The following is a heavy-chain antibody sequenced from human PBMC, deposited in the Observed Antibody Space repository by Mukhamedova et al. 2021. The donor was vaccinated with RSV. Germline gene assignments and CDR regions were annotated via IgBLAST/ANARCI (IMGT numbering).Heavy chain of an antibody. D-gene: IGHD2-2*02. Sequence: YTNYADSVKGRFTISRDNAKNSLYLQMNSLRAEDTAVYYCARTYCSSTSCYNGNYFDYWGQGTLVTVSS. V-gene: IGHV3-11*06. CDR2: YT. J-gene: IGHJ4*02. CDR3: ARTYCSSTSCYNGNYFDY.